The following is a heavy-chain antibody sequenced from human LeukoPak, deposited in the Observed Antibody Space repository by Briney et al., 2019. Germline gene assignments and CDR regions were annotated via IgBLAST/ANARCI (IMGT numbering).Heavy chain of an antibody. CDR1: GFSLTTSGVG. D-gene: IGHD2-15*01. CDR3: AHVMVAGAHFDG. CDR2: IYWDDDK. J-gene: IGHJ4*02. Sequence: CGPTLVNPTQTLTLTCTFSGFSLTTSGVGVGWIRQPPGEALEWLALIYWDDDKHYSPSLKSRLTITKDTSKYQVVLRMTNMDPVDTGTYTCAHVMVAGAHFDGWGQGFLVTVSS. V-gene: IGHV2-5*02.